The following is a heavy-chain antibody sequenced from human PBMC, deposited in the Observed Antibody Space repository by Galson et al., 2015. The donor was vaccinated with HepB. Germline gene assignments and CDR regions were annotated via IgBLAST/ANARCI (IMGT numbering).Heavy chain of an antibody. CDR1: GFTFSNAW. Sequence: SLRLSCAASGFTFSNAWMNWVRQAPGKGLEWVGRIKSKTDGGTTDYAAPVKGRFTISRDDSKNTLYLQMNSLKTEDTAVYYCTADTYYYDSSGYNRAVDYWGKGTTVTVSS. V-gene: IGHV3-15*07. CDR2: IKSKTDGGTT. CDR3: TADTYYYDSSGYNRAVDY. J-gene: IGHJ6*04. D-gene: IGHD3-22*01.